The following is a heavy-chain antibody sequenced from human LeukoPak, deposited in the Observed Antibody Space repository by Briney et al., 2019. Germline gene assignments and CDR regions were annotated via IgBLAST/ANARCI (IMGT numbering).Heavy chain of an antibody. V-gene: IGHV3-23*01. D-gene: IGHD3-10*01. Sequence: PGGSLRLSCAASGFTFSSYAMSWVRQAPGKGLEWVPAISGSGGSTYYADSVKGPFTISRDNSKNTLYLQMNSLRAEDTAVYYCAKSVVRGVTLPDYWGQGTLVTVSS. J-gene: IGHJ4*02. CDR3: AKSVVRGVTLPDY. CDR2: ISGSGGST. CDR1: GFTFSSYA.